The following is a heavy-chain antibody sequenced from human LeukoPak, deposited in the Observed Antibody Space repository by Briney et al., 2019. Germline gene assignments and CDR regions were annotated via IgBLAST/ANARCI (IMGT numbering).Heavy chain of an antibody. CDR3: ARDNDILTGYSNFDY. J-gene: IGHJ4*02. CDR2: ISAYNGNT. CDR1: GYTFTTYD. D-gene: IGHD3-9*01. Sequence: GASVKVSCKASGYTFTTYDMSWVRQATGQGLEWMGWISAYNGNTNYAQKLQGRVTMTTDTSTSTAYMELRSLRSDDTAVYYCARDNDILTGYSNFDYWGQGTLVTVSS. V-gene: IGHV1-18*01.